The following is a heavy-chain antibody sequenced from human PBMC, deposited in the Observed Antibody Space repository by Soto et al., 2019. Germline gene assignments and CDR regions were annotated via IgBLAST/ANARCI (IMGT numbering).Heavy chain of an antibody. V-gene: IGHV3-23*01. Sequence: GGSLRLSCAASGFTFSSYAMSWVRQAPGKGLEWVSAISGSGGSTYYADSVKGRFTISRDNSKNTLYLQMNSLRAEDTAVYYCAKDDRSGSYSGWFDPWGQGTLVTVSS. CDR1: GFTFSSYA. D-gene: IGHD1-26*01. J-gene: IGHJ5*02. CDR2: ISGSGGST. CDR3: AKDDRSGSYSGWFDP.